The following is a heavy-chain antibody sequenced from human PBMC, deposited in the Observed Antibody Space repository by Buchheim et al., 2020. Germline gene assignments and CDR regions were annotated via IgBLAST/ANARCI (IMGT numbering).Heavy chain of an antibody. J-gene: IGHJ6*02. CDR3: ARSLEWLFDYYYYGMDV. Sequence: EVQLVESGGGLVQPGGSLRLSCAASGFTFSSYEMNWVRQAPGKGLEWVSYISSSGSTIYYADSVKGRFTISRDNAQNSLYLQMNSLRAEDTAVYYCARSLEWLFDYYYYGMDVWGQGTT. CDR1: GFTFSSYE. CDR2: ISSSGSTI. D-gene: IGHD3-3*01. V-gene: IGHV3-48*03.